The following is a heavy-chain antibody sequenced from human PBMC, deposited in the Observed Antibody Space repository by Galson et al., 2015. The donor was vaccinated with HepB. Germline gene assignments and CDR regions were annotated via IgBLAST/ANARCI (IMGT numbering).Heavy chain of an antibody. J-gene: IGHJ5*02. V-gene: IGHV3-23*01. CDR1: GFTFSSYA. D-gene: IGHD6-19*01. CDR3: AKSVTRSYSSGWYLRPSGWFDP. CDR2: ISGSGGST. Sequence: SLRLSCAASGFTFSSYAMSWVRQAPGKGPEWVSAISGSGGSTYYADSVKGRFTISRDNSKNTLYLQMNSLRAEDTAVYYCAKSVTRSYSSGWYLRPSGWFDPWGQGTLVTVSS.